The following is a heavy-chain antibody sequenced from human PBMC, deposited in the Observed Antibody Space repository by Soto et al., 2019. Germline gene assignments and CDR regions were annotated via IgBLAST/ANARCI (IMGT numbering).Heavy chain of an antibody. D-gene: IGHD6-19*01. Sequence: QVQLVESGGGVVQPGRSLRLSCAASGFTFSSYGMHWVRQAPGKGLEWVAVISYDGSNKYYADSVKGRFTISRDNSKNARYMQMNSLRAEDTAVYYCAKVSVAGPDDYWGQGTLVTVSS. CDR1: GFTFSSYG. J-gene: IGHJ4*02. V-gene: IGHV3-30*18. CDR3: AKVSVAGPDDY. CDR2: ISYDGSNK.